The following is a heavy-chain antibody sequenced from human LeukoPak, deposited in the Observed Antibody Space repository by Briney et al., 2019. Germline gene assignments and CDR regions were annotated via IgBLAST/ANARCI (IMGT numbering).Heavy chain of an antibody. CDR2: IIPILGIA. CDR3: ARGPIVAVRNYFDY. CDR1: GDTFNSYT. V-gene: IGHV1-69*02. D-gene: IGHD3-22*01. Sequence: ASVKVSCXTSGDTFNSYTISWVRQAHGQGLEWMGRIIPILGIANYAQKFQGRVTITADKSTSTAYMELSSLRSEDTAVYHCARGPIVAVRNYFDYWGQGTLVTVSS. J-gene: IGHJ4*02.